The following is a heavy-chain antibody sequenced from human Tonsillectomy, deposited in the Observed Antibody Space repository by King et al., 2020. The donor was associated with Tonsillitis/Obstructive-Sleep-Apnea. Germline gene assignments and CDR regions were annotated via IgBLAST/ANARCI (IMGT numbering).Heavy chain of an antibody. CDR3: AGRGTSGYDRYYMDV. V-gene: IGHV4-31*01. CDR2: INYSGST. D-gene: IGHD5-12*01. Sequence: VQLQESGPGLVKPSQTLSLTCTVSGGSISSGGYYWSWIRQHPGKGLEWIGNINYSGSTNYNPSLKSLLTISVETSKNQFSLKLSSLTAADTAVYYCAGRGTSGYDRYYMDVWGKGTTVTVSS. J-gene: IGHJ6*03. CDR1: GGSISSGGYY.